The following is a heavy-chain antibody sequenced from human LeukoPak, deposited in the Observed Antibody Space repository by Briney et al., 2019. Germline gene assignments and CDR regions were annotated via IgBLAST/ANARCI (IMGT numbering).Heavy chain of an antibody. J-gene: IGHJ4*02. V-gene: IGHV3-23*01. CDR3: GRVSTVTANFDY. D-gene: IGHD2-21*02. Sequence: GGSLRLSCGASGFTFSRHAMNWVRQPPGKGLEWVSGIDGSGSVTFYADSVKGRVTISRDNSENRLYLQMNSLRAEDTAVYYCGRVSTVTANFDYWGQGSLVTVSS. CDR1: GFTFSRHA. CDR2: IDGSGSVT.